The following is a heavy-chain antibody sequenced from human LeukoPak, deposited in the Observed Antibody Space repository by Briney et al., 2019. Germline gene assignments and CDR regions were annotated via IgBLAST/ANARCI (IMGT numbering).Heavy chain of an antibody. CDR3: TTDPSNSYYYGSGSLYY. CDR2: IKSKTDGGTT. D-gene: IGHD3-10*01. J-gene: IGHJ4*02. V-gene: IGHV3-15*01. CDR1: GFTFNNYA. Sequence: GGSLRLSCAASGFTFNNYAMSWDRQAPGKGLEWVGRIKSKTDGGTTDYAAPVKGRFTISRDDSKNTLYLQMNSLKTEDTAVYYCTTDPSNSYYYGSGSLYYWGQGTLVTVSS.